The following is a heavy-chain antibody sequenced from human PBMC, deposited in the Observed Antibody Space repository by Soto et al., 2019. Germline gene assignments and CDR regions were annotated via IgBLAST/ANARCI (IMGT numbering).Heavy chain of an antibody. D-gene: IGHD2-8*01. J-gene: IGHJ4*02. Sequence: SETLSLTCTVSGAPISSFYWSWFRQPPGEGLEWIAYIRYGGTTNYNPSLRSRATISLDTSKNHFSLKVSSVTAADTAVYYCARAREGRYCTNGVCRFFDYWGQGTLVTVSS. V-gene: IGHV4-59*12. CDR1: GAPISSFY. CDR2: IRYGGTT. CDR3: ARAREGRYCTNGVCRFFDY.